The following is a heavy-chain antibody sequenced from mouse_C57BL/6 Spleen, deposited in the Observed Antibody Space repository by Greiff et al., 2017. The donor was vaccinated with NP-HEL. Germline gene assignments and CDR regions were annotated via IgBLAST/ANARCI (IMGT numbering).Heavy chain of an antibody. CDR1: GYTFTSYW. V-gene: IGHV1-53*01. CDR2: INPSNGGT. CDR3: AREEVYYGNLNYAMDY. Sequence: QVQLQQPGTELVKPGASVKLSCMASGYTFTSYWMHWVKQRPGQGLEWIGNINPSNGGTNYNEKFKSKATLTVDKSSSTAYMQLSSLTSEDSAVYYCAREEVYYGNLNYAMDYWGQGTSVTVSS. J-gene: IGHJ4*01. D-gene: IGHD2-1*01.